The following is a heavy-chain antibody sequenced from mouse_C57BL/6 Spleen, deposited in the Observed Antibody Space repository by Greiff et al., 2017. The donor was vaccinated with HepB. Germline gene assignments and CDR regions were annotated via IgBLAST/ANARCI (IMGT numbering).Heavy chain of an antibody. CDR3: AREREDYYDYDEGY. Sequence: QVQLKQSGAELVKPGASVKMSCKASGYTFTSYWITWVKQRPGQGLEWIGDIYPGSGSTNYNEKFKSKATLTVDTSSSTAYMQLSSLTSEDSAVYYCAREREDYYDYDEGYWGQGTTLTVSS. V-gene: IGHV1-55*01. D-gene: IGHD2-4*01. J-gene: IGHJ2*01. CDR2: IYPGSGST. CDR1: GYTFTSYW.